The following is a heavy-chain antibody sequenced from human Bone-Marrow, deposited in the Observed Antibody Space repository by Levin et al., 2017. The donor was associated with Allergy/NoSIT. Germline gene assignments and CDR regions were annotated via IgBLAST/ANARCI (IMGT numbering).Heavy chain of an antibody. V-gene: IGHV3-23*01. Sequence: GESLKISCEASGFTFSNCAMGWIRQAPGRGLEWVTSISGTGAATYYINSVRGRFTLSRDNSKNTLYLQVDSLRAEDTARYFCAKSRGNSYASLIDYLGQGTLVTVSS. D-gene: IGHD5-18*01. J-gene: IGHJ4*02. CDR1: GFTFSNCA. CDR2: ISGTGAAT. CDR3: AKSRGNSYASLIDY.